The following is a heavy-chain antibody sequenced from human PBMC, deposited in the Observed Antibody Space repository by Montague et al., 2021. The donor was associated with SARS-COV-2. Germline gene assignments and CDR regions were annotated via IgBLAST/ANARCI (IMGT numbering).Heavy chain of an antibody. CDR1: DGSFSDYS. D-gene: IGHD3-22*01. Sequence: PSETLSLTCAVYDGSFSDYSWTWIRQPPGKGLEWIGEINHRGSTNYNPSLKSRVTISVDTSKNQFSLKMTSVTAADTAVYYCARGRQHINMVVVVVTGGEYYFDFWGQGTLVAVSS. CDR3: ARGRQHINMVVVVVTGGEYYFDF. V-gene: IGHV4-34*01. J-gene: IGHJ4*02. CDR2: INHRGST.